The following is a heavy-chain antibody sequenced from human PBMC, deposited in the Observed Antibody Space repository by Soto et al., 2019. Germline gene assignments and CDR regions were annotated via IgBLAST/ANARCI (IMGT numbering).Heavy chain of an antibody. CDR3: TGVRGVTNWFDP. Sequence: GGSLRLSCAASGLTFSNAWMNWVRQAPGKGLEWVGRIKSETDGGTIDYAAPVRGRFTISRDDSKNTVYLQMNSLRTEDTAVYYCTGVRGVTNWFDPWGQGTLVTVSS. CDR2: IKSETDGGTI. D-gene: IGHD3-10*01. J-gene: IGHJ5*02. CDR1: GLTFSNAW. V-gene: IGHV3-15*07.